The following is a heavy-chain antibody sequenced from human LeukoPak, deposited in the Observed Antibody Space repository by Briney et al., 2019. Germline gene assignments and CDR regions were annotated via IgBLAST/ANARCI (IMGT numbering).Heavy chain of an antibody. CDR2: IGGSSGRT. Sequence: PGGSLRLSCAACGFTFNSYVMRWVRQAPGKGLEWVSAIGGSSGRTFYADCVGGRFTISRDNSKNTVYLQLNSLRGEDTAVYYCAKDLGSGDWYWRGFDSWGQGTLVTVSS. D-gene: IGHD6-19*01. CDR3: AKDLGSGDWYWRGFDS. CDR1: GFTFNSYV. J-gene: IGHJ4*02. V-gene: IGHV3-23*01.